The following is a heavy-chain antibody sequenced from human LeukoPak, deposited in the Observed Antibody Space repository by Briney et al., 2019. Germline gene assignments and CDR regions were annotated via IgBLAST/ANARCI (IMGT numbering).Heavy chain of an antibody. J-gene: IGHJ4*02. CDR1: GGSISSGGYY. Sequence: SETLSLTCTVSGGSISSGGYYWSWIRQHPGKGLEWIGYIYYSGSTYYNPSLKSRVTISVDTSKNQFSLKLSTVTAADTGVYYCARSRGTIPFDYWGQGTLVTVSS. V-gene: IGHV4-31*03. D-gene: IGHD3-3*01. CDR2: IYYSGST. CDR3: ARSRGTIPFDY.